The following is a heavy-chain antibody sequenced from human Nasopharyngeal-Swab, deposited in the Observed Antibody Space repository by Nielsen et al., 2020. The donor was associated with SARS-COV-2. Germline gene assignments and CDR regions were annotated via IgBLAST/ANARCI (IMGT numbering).Heavy chain of an antibody. D-gene: IGHD2-21*01. Sequence: GESLKISCAGSGFTFSSYNMNWVRQAPGKGLEWVSIISGSGDTTYYADSVNDRFTISRDNSKNTLYLQMNSLRVEDTALYYCAKAPYLRGLDVWGQGTTVTVSS. CDR1: GFTFSSYN. J-gene: IGHJ6*02. V-gene: IGHV3-23*01. CDR3: AKAPYLRGLDV. CDR2: ISGSGDTT.